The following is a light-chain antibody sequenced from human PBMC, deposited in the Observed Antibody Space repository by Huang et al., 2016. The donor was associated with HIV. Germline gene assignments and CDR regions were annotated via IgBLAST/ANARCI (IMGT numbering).Light chain of an antibody. CDR2: GAS. V-gene: IGKV3-15*01. CDR3: QQYDDWPRGFT. J-gene: IGKJ3*01. CDR1: QSVGSN. Sequence: EIVMTQSPVTLSVSPGERATLSCRASQSVGSNLAWYQDKPGQAPRLLVYGASTRSTGIPARFSGSGSGTEFSLTISSLQSEDFAIYYCQQYDDWPRGFTFGPGTKVDIK.